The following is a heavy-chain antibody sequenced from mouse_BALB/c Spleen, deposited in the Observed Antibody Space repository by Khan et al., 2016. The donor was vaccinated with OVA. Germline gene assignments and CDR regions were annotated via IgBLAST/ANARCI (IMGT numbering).Heavy chain of an antibody. CDR1: GFNIKDYY. V-gene: IGHV14-1*02. CDR2: IDPENGNT. J-gene: IGHJ3*01. CDR3: TRDGYSPWFAY. Sequence: EVQLQQSGAELVRPGALVKLSCKASGFNIKDYYIHWVKQRPEQGLEWIGGIDPENGNTIYDPKFQGKASITDNTSSNTAFLQLSSLTSEDTAVYYCTRDGYSPWFAYWGQGTLVTVSA. D-gene: IGHD2-3*01.